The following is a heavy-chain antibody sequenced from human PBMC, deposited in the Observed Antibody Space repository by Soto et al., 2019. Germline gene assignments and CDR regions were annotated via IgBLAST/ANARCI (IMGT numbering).Heavy chain of an antibody. Sequence: QVQMVQSGAEVKKPGSSVKVSCKASGGTFSSYTISWLRQAPGQGLEWRGRIIPIRGIANYAQKFQGRVTSTADKSMSTAYMERSSLRSEDTAVYCCAEGVSGLETPVDYWGQGTLVTVSS. V-gene: IGHV1-69*02. CDR3: AEGVSGLETPVDY. J-gene: IGHJ4*02. CDR1: GGTFSSYT. CDR2: IIPIRGIA. D-gene: IGHD3-3*01.